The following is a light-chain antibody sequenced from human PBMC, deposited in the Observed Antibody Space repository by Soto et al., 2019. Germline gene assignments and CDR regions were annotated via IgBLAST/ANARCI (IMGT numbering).Light chain of an antibody. CDR1: SSDNGGYNY. CDR3: SSYTSSSTPFYV. CDR2: DVS. Sequence: QSVLTQPASVSGSPGQSITISCTGTSSDNGGYNYVSWYQQHPGKAPKLMIYDVSNRPSGVSNRFSGSKSGNTASLTISGLQVEDEADYYCSSYTSSSTPFYVFGTGTKVTVL. J-gene: IGLJ1*01. V-gene: IGLV2-14*01.